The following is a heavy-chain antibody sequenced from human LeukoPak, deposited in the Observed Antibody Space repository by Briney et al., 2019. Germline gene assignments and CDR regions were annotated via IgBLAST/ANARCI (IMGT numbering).Heavy chain of an antibody. D-gene: IGHD2-2*01. CDR2: IKQDGSEK. Sequence: PGGSLRLSCAASGFTFSSYWMSWVRQAPGKGLEWVANIKQDGSEKYYVDSVKGRFTISRDNAKNSLYLQMNSLRAEDTAVYCCAREHCSSTSCYEDGDDAFGIWGQGTMVTVSS. CDR1: GFTFSSYW. CDR3: AREHCSSTSCYEDGDDAFGI. V-gene: IGHV3-7*03. J-gene: IGHJ3*02.